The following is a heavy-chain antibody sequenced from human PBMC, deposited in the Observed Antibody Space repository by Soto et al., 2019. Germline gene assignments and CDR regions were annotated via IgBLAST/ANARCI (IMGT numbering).Heavy chain of an antibody. J-gene: IGHJ4*02. D-gene: IGHD3-10*01. Sequence: QLLESGGGFAQPGGSLRLSCAASGFTVSSYAMHWVLQAPGRGLEWVSTISGSGTNIDYADSVQGRFTISRDNSQNTLVLQMNSLRVDDAATYYCANYGFGGAIDYWAQGPHVTVAS. V-gene: IGHV3-23*01. CDR2: ISGSGTNI. CDR1: GFTVSSYA. CDR3: ANYGFGGAIDY.